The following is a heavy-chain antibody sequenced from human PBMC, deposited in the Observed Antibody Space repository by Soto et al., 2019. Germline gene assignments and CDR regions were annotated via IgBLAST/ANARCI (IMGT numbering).Heavy chain of an antibody. CDR1: GVTFDDYA. D-gene: IGHD1-7*01. CDR2: INWNGKTL. J-gene: IGHJ4*02. V-gene: IGHV3-9*01. CDR3: AKDIVPRLYRGNFSH. Sequence: SLKVSCAASGVTFDDYALHWVRQAPGNGLEWVAGINWNGKTLGYADSLKGRFAISRDNATNCLFLDLNSLTVEDTALYYCAKDIVPRLYRGNFSHWGPGTLVTVST.